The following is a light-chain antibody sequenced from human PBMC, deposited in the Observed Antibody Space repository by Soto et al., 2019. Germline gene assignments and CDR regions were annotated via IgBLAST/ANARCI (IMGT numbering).Light chain of an antibody. CDR3: QQYSSYSVYT. CDR1: QSISTW. V-gene: IGKV1-5*03. CDR2: KAS. J-gene: IGKJ2*01. Sequence: DIQMTQSPSTLSASVGDRFTITCRASQSISTWLAWYQQKPGKAPKLLIYKASSLESGVPSRFSGSGSGTEFTLTISSLQPDDFATYYCQQYSSYSVYTFGQGTKLEIK.